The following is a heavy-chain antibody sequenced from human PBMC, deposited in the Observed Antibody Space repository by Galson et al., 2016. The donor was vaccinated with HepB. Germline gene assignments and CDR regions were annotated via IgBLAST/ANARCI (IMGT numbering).Heavy chain of an antibody. CDR2: IYPGNSHT. V-gene: IGHV5-51*01. J-gene: IGHJ1*01. CDR3: AGQGGTSFDC. CDR1: GYSFNVFW. Sequence: QSGAEVKKPGESLKISCKASGYSFNVFWIGWVRQMPGKGLELMGIIYPGNSHTIYNPTFQGQVTISADKSITTAYLQWSSLKASDTAMYYCAGQGGTSFDCWGQGTLLTVPS. D-gene: IGHD3-9*01.